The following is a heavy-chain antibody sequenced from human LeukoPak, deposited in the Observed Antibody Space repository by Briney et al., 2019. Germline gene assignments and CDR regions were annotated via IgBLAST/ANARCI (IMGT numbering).Heavy chain of an antibody. Sequence: PGGSLRLSCAASGFTFSSYWMSWVRQAPGKGLEWVANIKQDGSEKYYVDSVKGRFTISRDNAKNSLYLQMNSLRAEDTAVYYCAREYDSSGYYLPYFDYWGQGTLVTVSS. CDR2: IKQDGSEK. CDR3: AREYDSSGYYLPYFDY. V-gene: IGHV3-7*03. CDR1: GFTFSSYW. J-gene: IGHJ4*02. D-gene: IGHD3-22*01.